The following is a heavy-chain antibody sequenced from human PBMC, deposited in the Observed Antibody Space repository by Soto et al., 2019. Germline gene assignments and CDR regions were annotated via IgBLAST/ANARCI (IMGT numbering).Heavy chain of an antibody. D-gene: IGHD3-22*01. Sequence: GASVKVSCKASGGTFSSYAISWVRQAPGQGLEWMGGIIPIFGTANYAQKFQGRVTITADESTSTAYMELSSLRSEDTAVYYCARGINYYDSSGWNTWFDPWGQGTLVTVSS. CDR3: ARGINYYDSSGWNTWFDP. CDR2: IIPIFGTA. V-gene: IGHV1-69*13. J-gene: IGHJ5*02. CDR1: GGTFSSYA.